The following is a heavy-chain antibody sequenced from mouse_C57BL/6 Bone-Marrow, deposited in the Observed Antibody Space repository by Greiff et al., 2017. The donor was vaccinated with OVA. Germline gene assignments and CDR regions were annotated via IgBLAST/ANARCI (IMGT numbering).Heavy chain of an antibody. CDR3: ARSRDYGSSSGYAMDY. Sequence: QVQLKQPGAELVKPGASVKLSCKASGYTFTSYWMHWVKQRPGQGLEWIGMIHPNSGSTNYNEKFKSKATLTVDKSSSTAYMQLSSLTSEDSAVYYCARSRDYGSSSGYAMDYWGQGTSVTVSS. CDR2: IHPNSGST. J-gene: IGHJ4*01. D-gene: IGHD1-1*01. V-gene: IGHV1-64*01. CDR1: GYTFTSYW.